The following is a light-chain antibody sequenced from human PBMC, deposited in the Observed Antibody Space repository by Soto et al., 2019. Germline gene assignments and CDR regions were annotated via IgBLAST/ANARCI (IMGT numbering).Light chain of an antibody. CDR2: RAS. V-gene: IGKV3-15*01. J-gene: IGKJ2*01. Sequence: EIVMTQSPATLSVSPGERATLSCRASQSVSTTLGWYQQKPGQAPRLLIYRASIRATGVPARFSGGGSGAEFTLTISGLQSEDFAVYYCQQYDNLPYTFGQGTKLDIK. CDR3: QQYDNLPYT. CDR1: QSVSTT.